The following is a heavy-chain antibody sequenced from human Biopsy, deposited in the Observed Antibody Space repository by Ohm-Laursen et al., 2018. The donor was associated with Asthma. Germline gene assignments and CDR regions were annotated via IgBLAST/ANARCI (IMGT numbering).Heavy chain of an antibody. Sequence: GASVKASCKAPGGTFSNFAISWVRQAPGQGLEWLGGIMTVFGTTNYAQKFQGRVTITADESTSTAYMEVTSLRSEDTAIYYCARCQVGYSSGWSLLLKKIYYSGMDVWGQGTTVTVS. J-gene: IGHJ6*02. V-gene: IGHV1-69*13. D-gene: IGHD6-19*01. CDR3: ARCQVGYSSGWSLLLKKIYYSGMDV. CDR2: IMTVFGTT. CDR1: GGTFSNFA.